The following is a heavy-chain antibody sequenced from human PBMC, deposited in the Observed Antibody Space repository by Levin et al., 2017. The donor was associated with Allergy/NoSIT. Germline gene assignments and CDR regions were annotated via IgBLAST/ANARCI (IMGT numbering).Heavy chain of an antibody. CDR1: GFSVYDFW. CDR2: IKQHGSET. Sequence: GGSLRLSCAASGFSVYDFWMSWVRQTPGKGLEWVANIKQHGSETYQLDAVKGRFTISRDNAKNSLYLQMNGLRVEDTAVYYCARGHYGDYGAFAYWGQGILVTVSS. D-gene: IGHD4-17*01. J-gene: IGHJ4*02. V-gene: IGHV3-7*03. CDR3: ARGHYGDYGAFAY.